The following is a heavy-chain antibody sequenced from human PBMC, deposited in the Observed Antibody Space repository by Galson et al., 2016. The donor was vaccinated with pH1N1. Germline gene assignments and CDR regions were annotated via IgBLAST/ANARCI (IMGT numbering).Heavy chain of an antibody. Sequence: SLRLSCAASEFTFNNHWMAWVRQAPGKGLEWVAYIKQDGSEKYYVGSVKGRFSISRDNAKNSVYLQMNSLRAEDTATYYCARVRDGGYQDYWGQGTLVAVSS. CDR2: IKQDGSEK. V-gene: IGHV3-7*01. D-gene: IGHD5-12*01. CDR1: EFTFNNHW. CDR3: ARVRDGGYQDY. J-gene: IGHJ4*02.